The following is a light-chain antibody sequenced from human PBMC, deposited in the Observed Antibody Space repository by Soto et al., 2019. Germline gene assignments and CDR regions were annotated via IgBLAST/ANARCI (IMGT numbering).Light chain of an antibody. CDR1: QSVRNN. V-gene: IGKV3-11*01. J-gene: IGKJ5*01. CDR3: QQRSNWPPT. Sequence: EIVLTQSPATLSVSPGERATLSCRASQSVRNNLAWYQQKPGQAPRLLIYDASNRATGIPARFSGSGSGTDFTLTISSLEPEDFAVYYCQQRSNWPPTFGQGTRLEIK. CDR2: DAS.